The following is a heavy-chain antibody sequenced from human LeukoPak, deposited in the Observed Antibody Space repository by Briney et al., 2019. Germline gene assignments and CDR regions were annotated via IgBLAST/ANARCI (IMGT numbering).Heavy chain of an antibody. CDR2: MNPNSGNT. CDR3: ARGPLGVTSYY. V-gene: IGHV1-8*02. Sequence: ASVKVSCKASGYTFTGYYMHWVRQAPGQGLEWMGWMNPNSGNTGYAQKFQGRVTMTRNTSISTAYMELSSLRSEDTAVYYCARGPLGVTSYYWGQGTLVTVSS. J-gene: IGHJ4*02. D-gene: IGHD4-17*01. CDR1: GYTFTGYY.